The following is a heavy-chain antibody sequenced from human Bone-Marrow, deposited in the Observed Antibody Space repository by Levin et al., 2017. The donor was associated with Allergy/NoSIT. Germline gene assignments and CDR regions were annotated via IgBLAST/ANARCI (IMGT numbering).Heavy chain of an antibody. Sequence: SQTLSLTCTVSGGSVSTSDSFWGWIRQPPGKGLEWIGRVLYDGNDFYNPSLRSRVTISVDTSRNQFSVDVGSVTAADSAVYYCVRHERASVQTTTVWGQGIMVTVSS. D-gene: IGHD1-14*01. CDR1: GGSVSTSDSF. CDR2: VLYDGND. CDR3: VRHERASVQTTTV. J-gene: IGHJ3*01. V-gene: IGHV4-39*01.